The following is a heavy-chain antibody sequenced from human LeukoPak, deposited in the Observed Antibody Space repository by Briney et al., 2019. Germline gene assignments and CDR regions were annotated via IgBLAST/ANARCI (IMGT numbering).Heavy chain of an antibody. J-gene: IGHJ4*02. D-gene: IGHD6-13*01. CDR1: GGSFSGYY. CDR3: ARGYTSSWTRFLPRLFDY. Sequence: PSETLSLTCAVYGGSFSGYYWSWIRQPPGKGLDWIGEINHSGSTNYNPSLKSRVTISVDTSKNQFSLKLSSVTAADTAVYYCARGYTSSWTRFLPRLFDYWGQGTLVTVSS. V-gene: IGHV4-34*01. CDR2: INHSGST.